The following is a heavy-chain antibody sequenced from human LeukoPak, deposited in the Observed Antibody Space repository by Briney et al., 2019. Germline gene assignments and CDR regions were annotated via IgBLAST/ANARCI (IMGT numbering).Heavy chain of an antibody. V-gene: IGHV4-34*01. J-gene: IGHJ5*02. Sequence: SETLSLTCAVYGGSLRNYYWSWICQPPGKGLEWIGEINHSGSTNFNPSLKSRVTISVDMSKNQFSLQLSSVTAADTAVYYCARGPASGSNFAWFDPWGQGTLVTVSS. CDR3: ARGPASGSNFAWFDP. CDR2: INHSGST. D-gene: IGHD3-10*01. CDR1: GGSLRNYY.